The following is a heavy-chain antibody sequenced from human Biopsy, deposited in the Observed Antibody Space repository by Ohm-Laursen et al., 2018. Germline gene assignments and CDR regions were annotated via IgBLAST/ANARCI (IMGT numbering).Heavy chain of an antibody. Sequence: SVKVSCKVPGGTFSNYGVNWVRQAPGQGLEWLGGNIPILGTGNYAQKFQDRVTVAADTSTSTATMELRSLRSDDTAVYYRATKLTGYFHHWGQGTLVIVSS. CDR3: ATKLTGYFHH. CDR2: NIPILGTG. J-gene: IGHJ1*01. D-gene: IGHD3-9*01. V-gene: IGHV1-69*06. CDR1: GGTFSNYG.